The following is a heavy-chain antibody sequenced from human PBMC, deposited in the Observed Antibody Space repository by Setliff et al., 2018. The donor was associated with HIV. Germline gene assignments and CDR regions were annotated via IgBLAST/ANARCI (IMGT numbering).Heavy chain of an antibody. CDR2: ISYDESTK. J-gene: IGHJ5*01. V-gene: IGHV3-30*04. CDR3: ARDSLYCEGGRCSAFNWLDS. CDR1: GFIFNKYA. D-gene: IGHD2-15*01. Sequence: PGGSLRLSCAASGFIFNKYALHWVRQAPGKGLEWVAIISYDESTKLYADSVKGRFTISRDNSNGTVFLEMSNLRVEDTALYYCARDSLYCEGGRCSAFNWLDSWGQGTLVTVSS.